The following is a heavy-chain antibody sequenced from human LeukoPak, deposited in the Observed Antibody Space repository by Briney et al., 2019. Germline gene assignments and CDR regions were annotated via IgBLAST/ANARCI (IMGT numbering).Heavy chain of an antibody. Sequence: GGSLRLSCAASGFTFSSYGMHWVRQAPGEGLEWVAVISYDGSNKYYADSVKGRFTISRDNAKNTLYLQMNSLRAEDAAVYFCTRDSYISNVYYGMDVWGQGATVTVSS. D-gene: IGHD1-26*01. CDR2: ISYDGSNK. V-gene: IGHV3-30*03. CDR1: GFTFSSYG. CDR3: TRDSYISNVYYGMDV. J-gene: IGHJ6*02.